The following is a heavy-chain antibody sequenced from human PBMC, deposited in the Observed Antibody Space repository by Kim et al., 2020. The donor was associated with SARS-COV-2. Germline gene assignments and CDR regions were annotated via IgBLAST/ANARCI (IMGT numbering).Heavy chain of an antibody. Sequence: YADSVKGRFPISRGNAKNSVYLRMNSLREEDTSIYFCARGHGSGSPSDYWGQGTLVTVSA. D-gene: IGHD3-10*01. V-gene: IGHV3-21*03. J-gene: IGHJ4*02. CDR3: ARGHGSGSPSDY.